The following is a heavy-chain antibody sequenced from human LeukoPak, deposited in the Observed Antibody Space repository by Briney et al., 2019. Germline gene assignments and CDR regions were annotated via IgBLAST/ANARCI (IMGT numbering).Heavy chain of an antibody. Sequence: SETLSLTFAVYGGSFSGYYWSWIRQPPGKGLEWIGEINHSGSTNYNPSLKSRVTISVDTSKNQFSLKLSSVTAADTAVYYCARGLRGVVVTAIPYYYYYMDVWGKGTTVTVSS. J-gene: IGHJ6*03. CDR1: GGSFSGYY. D-gene: IGHD2-21*02. CDR2: INHSGST. CDR3: ARGLRGVVVTAIPYYYYYMDV. V-gene: IGHV4-34*01.